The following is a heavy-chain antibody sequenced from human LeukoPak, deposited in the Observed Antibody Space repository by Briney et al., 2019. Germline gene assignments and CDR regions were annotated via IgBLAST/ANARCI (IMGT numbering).Heavy chain of an antibody. CDR2: IYYSGST. Sequence: TETLSLTCTVSGGSISSYYWTWIRQPPGKGLEWIGYIYYSGSTNYNPSLKSRVTISVDTSKNQFSLKLSSVTAADTAVYYCARQGRGYGGNSDYWGQGTLVTVSS. J-gene: IGHJ4*02. CDR1: GGSISSYY. V-gene: IGHV4-59*08. D-gene: IGHD4-23*01. CDR3: ARQGRGYGGNSDY.